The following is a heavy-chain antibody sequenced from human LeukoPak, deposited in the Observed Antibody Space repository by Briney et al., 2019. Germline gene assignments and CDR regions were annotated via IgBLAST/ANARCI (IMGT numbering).Heavy chain of an antibody. V-gene: IGHV3-NL1*01. D-gene: IGHD3-3*01. J-gene: IGHJ4*02. CDR3: AKSREYFDVLSAFDS. Sequence: GGSLRLSCAASGFTFSSYIMHWVRQAPGKGLEWVATVDGGASRTYYADSVRGRFIISRDTSDNTLYLQMNNLRAADTAVYYCAKSREYFDVLSAFDSWGQGALVTVSS. CDR1: GFTFSSYI. CDR2: VDGGASRT.